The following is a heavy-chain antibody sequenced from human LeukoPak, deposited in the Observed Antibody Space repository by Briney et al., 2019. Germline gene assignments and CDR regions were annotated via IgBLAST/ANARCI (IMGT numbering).Heavy chain of an antibody. CDR3: ARDHCSGGSCYSDY. CDR2: IIPILGIA. V-gene: IGHV1-69*04. CDR1: GGTFSSYA. D-gene: IGHD2-15*01. J-gene: IGHJ4*02. Sequence: SVKVSCKASGGTFSSYAISWVRQAPGQGLEWMGRIIPILGIANYAQKFQGRVTITADKSTSTAYMELSSLRSEDTAVYYCARDHCSGGSCYSDYWGQGTLVTVSS.